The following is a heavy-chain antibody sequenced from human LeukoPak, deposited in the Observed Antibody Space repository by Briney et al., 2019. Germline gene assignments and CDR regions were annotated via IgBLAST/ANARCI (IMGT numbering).Heavy chain of an antibody. CDR2: IYTSGST. V-gene: IGHV4-4*07. J-gene: IGHJ4*02. CDR1: GGSISSYY. D-gene: IGHD3-3*01. CDR3: ARLSITIFGVAIDY. Sequence: SETLSLTCTVSGGSISSYYWSWIRQPAGKGLEWIGRIYTSGSTNYNPSLKSRVTMSVDTSKNQFSLKLSSVTAADTAVYYCARLSITIFGVAIDYWGQGTLVTVSS.